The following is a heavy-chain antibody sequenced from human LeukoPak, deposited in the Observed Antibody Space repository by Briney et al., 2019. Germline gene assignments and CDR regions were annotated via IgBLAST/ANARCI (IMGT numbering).Heavy chain of an antibody. CDR3: AKDYYYDSSGEPHAFDI. D-gene: IGHD3-22*01. Sequence: GRSLRLSCAASGFTFDDYAMHWVRQAPGKGLEWVSGISWNSGSIGYADSVKGRFTISRDNAKNSLYLQMNSLRAEDTALYYCAKDYYYDSSGEPHAFDIWGQGTMVTVSS. V-gene: IGHV3-9*01. J-gene: IGHJ3*02. CDR2: ISWNSGSI. CDR1: GFTFDDYA.